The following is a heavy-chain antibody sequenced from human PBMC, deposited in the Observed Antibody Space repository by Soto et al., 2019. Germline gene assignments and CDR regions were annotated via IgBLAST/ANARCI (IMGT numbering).Heavy chain of an antibody. J-gene: IGHJ4*02. Sequence: QLQLQESGSGLVKPSQTLSLTCAVSGGSISSGGYSWSWIRQPPGKGLEWIGYIYQSGSTYYNPSLTRRVSSSVGRSRYQSALKLTSVTAAVRAVHYCAGDCGYWGQGTLVTVSS. V-gene: IGHV4-30-2*01. CDR2: IYQSGST. CDR1: GGSISSGGYS. CDR3: AGDCGY.